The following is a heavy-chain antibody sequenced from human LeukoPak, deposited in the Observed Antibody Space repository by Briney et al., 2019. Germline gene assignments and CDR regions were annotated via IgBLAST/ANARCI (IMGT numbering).Heavy chain of an antibody. CDR1: GFTSSNYD. J-gene: IGHJ4*02. D-gene: IGHD3-22*01. Sequence: GGSLRLSCAPSGFTSSNYDIHWVRQAPGKGLEWVASIRYDEISKYYGDSVKGRFTISRDNSKNTLYLQMNSLRAEDTAVYYCAKDSDSSGYFSYFDYWGQGTLVTVSS. CDR2: IRYDEISK. V-gene: IGHV3-30*02. CDR3: AKDSDSSGYFSYFDY.